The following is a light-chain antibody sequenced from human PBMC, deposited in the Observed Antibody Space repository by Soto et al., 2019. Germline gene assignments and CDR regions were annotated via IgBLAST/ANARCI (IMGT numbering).Light chain of an antibody. Sequence: QLVLTQPPSASGTPGQSVTIPCTGTSSDVGDYNYVSWYQQHPGKAPKLVIYEVSRRPSGVPDRFSGSKSGNTASLTVSGLQAEDEADYYCSSNAGSNNVVFGGGTKVTVL. CDR3: SSNAGSNNVV. V-gene: IGLV2-8*01. CDR2: EVS. J-gene: IGLJ2*01. CDR1: SSDVGDYNY.